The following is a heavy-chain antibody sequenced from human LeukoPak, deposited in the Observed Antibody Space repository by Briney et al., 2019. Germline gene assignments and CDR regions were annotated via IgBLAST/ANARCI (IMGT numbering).Heavy chain of an antibody. CDR1: GFTFSSYG. J-gene: IGHJ4*02. D-gene: IGHD6-6*01. CDR2: ISYDGSNK. Sequence: GESLRLSCAASGFTFSSYGMHWVRQAPGKGLEWVAVISYDGSNKYYADSVKGRFTISRDNSKNTLYLQMNSLRAEDTAVYYCAKAPIAALSPDYWGQGTLVTVSS. V-gene: IGHV3-30*18. CDR3: AKAPIAALSPDY.